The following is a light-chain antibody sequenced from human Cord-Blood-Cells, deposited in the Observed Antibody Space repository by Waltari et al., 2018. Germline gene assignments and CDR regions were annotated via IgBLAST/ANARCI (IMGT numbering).Light chain of an antibody. CDR2: WAS. J-gene: IGKJ2*01. V-gene: IGKV4-1*01. CDR1: QSVLYSSNNKNY. CDR3: QQYYSTPYT. Sequence: DIVMTQSPDSLAVSLGERDTINCKSSQSVLYSSNNKNYLAWYQQKPGQPPKLLIFWASTRESRVPDRFSGSGSGTDFTLTISSLQAEDVAVYYCQQYYSTPYTFGQGTKLEIK.